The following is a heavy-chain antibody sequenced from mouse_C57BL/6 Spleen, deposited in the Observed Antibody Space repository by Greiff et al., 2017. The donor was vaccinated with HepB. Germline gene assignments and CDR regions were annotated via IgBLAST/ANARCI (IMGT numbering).Heavy chain of an antibody. CDR2: INPYNGGT. V-gene: IGHV1-19*01. CDR1: GYTFTDYY. J-gene: IGHJ1*03. Sequence: EVQLQQSGPVLVKPGASVKMSCKASGYTFTDYYMNWVKQSHGKSLEWIGVINPYNGGTSYNQKFKGKATLTVDKSSSTAYMELNSLTSEDSAVYYCARGETFSYWYFDVWGTGTTVTVSS. CDR3: ARGETFSYWYFDV.